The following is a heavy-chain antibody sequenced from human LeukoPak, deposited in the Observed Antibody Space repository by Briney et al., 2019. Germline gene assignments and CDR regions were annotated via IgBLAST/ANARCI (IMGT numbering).Heavy chain of an antibody. V-gene: IGHV6-1*01. CDR2: TYYMSKWYN. CDR3: ARADYYSPMDV. CDR1: GDSVSSNSAT. J-gene: IGHJ6*02. Sequence: SQTLSLTCAISGDSVSSNSATWNWLRQSPSRGLEWLGRTYYMSKWYNDYAVSVRSRITINPDTSKNQFSLQLNPVTPEDTAVYYCARADYYSPMDVWGQGTTVTVSS.